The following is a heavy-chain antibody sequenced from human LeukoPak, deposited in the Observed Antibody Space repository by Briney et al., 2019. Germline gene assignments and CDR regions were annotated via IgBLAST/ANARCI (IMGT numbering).Heavy chain of an antibody. V-gene: IGHV3-9*01. CDR1: GFTFDDYA. D-gene: IGHD3-3*01. CDR2: ISWNSGSI. CDR3: AKDALYDFWSGYPVDY. Sequence: GGSLRLSCAASGFTFDDYAMHWVRQAPGKGLEWVSGISWNSGSIGYADSVKGRFTISRDNAKNSLYLQMNSLRAEDTAVYYCAKDALYDFWSGYPVDYWGQGTLVTVSS. J-gene: IGHJ4*02.